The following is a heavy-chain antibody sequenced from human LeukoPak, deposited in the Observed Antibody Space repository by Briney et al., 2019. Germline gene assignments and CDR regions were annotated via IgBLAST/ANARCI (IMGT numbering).Heavy chain of an antibody. J-gene: IGHJ4*02. CDR1: GFTVSSDY. D-gene: IGHD2-21*02. CDR2: IYSSGRT. Sequence: GGSLRLSCAASGFTVSSDYMSWVRQAPGKGLEWVSVIYSSGRTFYADSVKGRFIISRDNSKNTLYLQMDSLRAEDTAVYYCARASSSVTGEAFDYWGQGTLVTVSS. V-gene: IGHV3-53*01. CDR3: ARASSSVTGEAFDY.